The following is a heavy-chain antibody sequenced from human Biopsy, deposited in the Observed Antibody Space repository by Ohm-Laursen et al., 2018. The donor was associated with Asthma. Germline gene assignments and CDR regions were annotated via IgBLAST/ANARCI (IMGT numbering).Heavy chain of an antibody. V-gene: IGHV3-30-3*01. CDR2: ITFDGSTQ. J-gene: IGHJ4*02. CDR3: SRDTLGYYFDI. CDR1: GTRFGSYN. Sequence: SLRLSCSAPGTRFGSYNMHWARQAPGKGLEWVAVITFDGSTQHYGDSVKGRFTISRDNSKNMLFLQMNSLRAEDTAVYYCSRDTLGYYFDIWGQGTQVTVSS. D-gene: IGHD6-13*01.